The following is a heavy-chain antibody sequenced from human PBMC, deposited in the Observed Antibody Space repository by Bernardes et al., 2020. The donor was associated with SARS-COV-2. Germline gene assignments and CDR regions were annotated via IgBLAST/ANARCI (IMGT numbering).Heavy chain of an antibody. CDR1: GYTFTGYY. J-gene: IGHJ4*02. D-gene: IGHD1-7*01. CDR3: ARDQAGTTLSDFDY. Sequence: ASVKVSCKASGYTFTGYYMHWVRQAPGQGLEWMGWINPNSGGTNYAQQFQGRVTMTRDTSISTAYMELSRLRSGDTAVYYCARDQAGTTLSDFDYWGQGTLVTVSS. V-gene: IGHV1-2*02. CDR2: INPNSGGT.